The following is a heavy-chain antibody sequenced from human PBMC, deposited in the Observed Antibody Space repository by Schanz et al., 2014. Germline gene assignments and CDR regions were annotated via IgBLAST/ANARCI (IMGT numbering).Heavy chain of an antibody. D-gene: IGHD3-10*01. Sequence: EVQLVESGGGLIQPGGSLRLSCAASGFGFSSYSMNWVRQAPGKGLEWVSAISGGGGTTYYADSVKGRFTISRDNSKNTLYLQMNSLRPEDTAVYYCARIGGSVFDYWAQGTLVTVSS. CDR1: GFGFSSYS. V-gene: IGHV3-23*04. CDR2: ISGGGGTT. J-gene: IGHJ4*02. CDR3: ARIGGSVFDY.